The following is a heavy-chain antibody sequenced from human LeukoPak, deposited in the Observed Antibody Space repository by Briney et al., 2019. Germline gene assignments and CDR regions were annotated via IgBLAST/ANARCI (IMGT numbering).Heavy chain of an antibody. Sequence: SGPVLVKPTETLTLTCTVSGFSLSNARMGVSWIRQPPGKALEWLAHIFSNDEKSYSTSLKSRLTITKDTSKNQVVLTMTNMDPVDTATYYCAHVPYDILTRTATYWGQGTLVTVSS. J-gene: IGHJ4*02. V-gene: IGHV2-26*01. CDR1: GFSLSNARMG. D-gene: IGHD3-9*01. CDR2: IFSNDEK. CDR3: AHVPYDILTRTATY.